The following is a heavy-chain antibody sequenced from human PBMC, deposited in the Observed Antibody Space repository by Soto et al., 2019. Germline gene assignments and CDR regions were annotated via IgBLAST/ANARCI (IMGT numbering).Heavy chain of an antibody. CDR2: IYWNEDK. V-gene: IGHV2-5*01. CDR1: GFSLSTSGVG. CDR3: AHRCYWFGGEDWFDP. J-gene: IGHJ5*02. Sequence: QITLKESGPTLVNPTQTLTLTCTFSGFSLSTSGVGVGWIRQPPGKALEWLAVIYWNEDKHFSPSLKSRLTIVKDTSKNQVFLTLTNVDPVDTATYYCAHRCYWFGGEDWFDPWGPGTLVTVSS. D-gene: IGHD3-10*01.